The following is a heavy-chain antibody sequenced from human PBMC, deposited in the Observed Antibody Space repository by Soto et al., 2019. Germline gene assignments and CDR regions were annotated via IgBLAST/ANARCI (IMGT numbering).Heavy chain of an antibody. CDR3: AREPRYCRGGSCSITGDAFDI. CDR1: GFIVSDTY. CDR2: ISNRGDT. J-gene: IGHJ3*02. D-gene: IGHD2-15*01. V-gene: IGHV3-66*01. Sequence: EVQLVESGGGLVQPGGSLRLSCTASGFIVSDTYMNWVRQAPGKGLEWVSVISNRGDTHYAGSVRGRFSLSRDIADNTLHLQMNNLRVEDTAVYYCAREPRYCRGGSCSITGDAFDIWGQGTMVTVSS.